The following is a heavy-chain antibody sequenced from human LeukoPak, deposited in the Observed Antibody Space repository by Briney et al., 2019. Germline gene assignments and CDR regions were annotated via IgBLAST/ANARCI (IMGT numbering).Heavy chain of an antibody. CDR3: ARWPPSGSGGSLHFDY. Sequence: ASVKVSCKASGYTFTSYAMHWVRQAPGQRPEWMGWINAGNGNTKYSQKFQGRVTITRDTSASTAYMELSSLRAEDTAVYYCARWPPSGSGGSLHFDYWGQGTLVTVSS. CDR1: GYTFTSYA. J-gene: IGHJ4*02. CDR2: INAGNGNT. D-gene: IGHD2-15*01. V-gene: IGHV1-3*01.